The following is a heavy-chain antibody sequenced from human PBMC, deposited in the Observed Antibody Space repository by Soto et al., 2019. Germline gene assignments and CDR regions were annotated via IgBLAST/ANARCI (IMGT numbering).Heavy chain of an antibody. Sequence: QVTLKESGPVLVKPTETLTLTCTVSGFSLSNARMGVSWIRQPPGNALEWLTHIFSNDEKSYSTSLKSRLTISKDTSKSQVVLTMTNMDPVDTATYYCARTITMVRGVINWVDYWGQGTLVTVSS. CDR3: ARTITMVRGVINWVDY. CDR2: IFSNDEK. CDR1: GFSLSNARMG. V-gene: IGHV2-26*01. J-gene: IGHJ4*02. D-gene: IGHD3-10*01.